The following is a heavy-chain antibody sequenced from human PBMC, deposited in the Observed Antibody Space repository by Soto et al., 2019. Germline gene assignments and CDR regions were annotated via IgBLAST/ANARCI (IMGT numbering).Heavy chain of an antibody. Sequence: EVHLVETGGDLILPGGSLRFSCSTSELNVSSSNMSWVPQAPGKGLEWVSSIYSAGTTDYSDSVKGQFTISRDSSRNMVFLQIKGQRGEDTAVYYCARDGCSERHYAHWGEGSLVKVSS. V-gene: IGHV3-53*02. CDR1: ELNVSSSN. CDR2: IYSAGTT. J-gene: IGHJ4*02. D-gene: IGHD1-26*01. CDR3: ARDGCSERHYAH.